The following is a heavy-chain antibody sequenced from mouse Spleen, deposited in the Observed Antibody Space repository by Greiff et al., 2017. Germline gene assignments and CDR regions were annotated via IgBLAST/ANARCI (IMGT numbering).Heavy chain of an antibody. V-gene: IGHV1-42*01. Sequence: EVQLQQSGPELVKPGASVKISCTASGYSFTGYYMNWVKQSPEKSLEWIGEINPSTGGTTYNQKFKAKATLTVDKSSSTAYMQLKSLTSEDSAVYDCARKRLEYAMDYWGQGTSVTVSS. J-gene: IGHJ4*01. CDR3: ARKRLEYAMDY. CDR1: GYSFTGYY. CDR2: INPSTGGT. D-gene: IGHD2-2*01.